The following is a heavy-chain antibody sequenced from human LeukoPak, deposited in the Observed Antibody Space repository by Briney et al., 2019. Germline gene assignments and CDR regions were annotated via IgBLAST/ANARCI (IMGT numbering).Heavy chain of an antibody. Sequence: GGSLRLSCAASGFTFSTYWMSWVRQAPGKGLEWVANIKQDGSEKYYVDSVKGRFTISRDNAKNSLYLQMNSLRAEDTAVYYCARDREGREWFGELLSHYYGMDVWGQGTTVTVSS. V-gene: IGHV3-7*01. CDR1: GFTFSTYW. CDR3: ARDREGREWFGELLSHYYGMDV. CDR2: IKQDGSEK. D-gene: IGHD3-10*01. J-gene: IGHJ6*02.